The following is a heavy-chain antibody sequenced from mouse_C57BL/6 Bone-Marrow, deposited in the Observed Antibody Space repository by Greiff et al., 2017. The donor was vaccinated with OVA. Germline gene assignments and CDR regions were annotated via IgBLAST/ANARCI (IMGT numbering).Heavy chain of an antibody. CDR3: ARGEVTTLDY. CDR1: GYSITSGYD. V-gene: IGHV3-1*01. D-gene: IGHD2-3*01. CDR2: ISYSGST. Sequence: VHLNDSGPGMVKPSQSLSLTCTVTGYSITSGYDWHWIRHFPGNKLEWMGYISYSGSTNYNPSLKSRISITHDTSKNHFFLKLNSVTTEDTATYYCARGEVTTLDYWGQGTTLTVSS. J-gene: IGHJ2*01.